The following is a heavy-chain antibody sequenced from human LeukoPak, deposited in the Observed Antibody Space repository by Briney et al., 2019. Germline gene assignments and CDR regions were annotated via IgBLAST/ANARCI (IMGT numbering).Heavy chain of an antibody. D-gene: IGHD3-16*01. CDR1: GYTFTGYY. CDR3: ARDGGGFK. V-gene: IGHV1-46*01. CDR2: ISPSAGST. Sequence: ASVTVSCKASGYTFTGYYMHWVRQAPGQGLEWMGIISPSAGSTTYTQKFQGGVTLTSDTSTSTVYMELSSLRFDDTAVYYCARDGGGFKWGQGTLVTVSS. J-gene: IGHJ4*02.